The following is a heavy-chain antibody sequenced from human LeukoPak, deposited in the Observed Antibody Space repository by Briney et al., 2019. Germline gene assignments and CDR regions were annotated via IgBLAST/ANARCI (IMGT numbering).Heavy chain of an antibody. CDR3: AKDLGYYYMEV. J-gene: IGHJ6*03. CDR2: IQYDGSKE. CDR1: GFTFSSYG. Sequence: TGGSLRLSCVASGFTFSSYGMHWVRQAPGKGLGWLSFIQYDGSKEYYADSVRGRFTISRDNSKNTVYVQMNSLRAEDTAVYYCAKDLGYYYMEVWGKGTTVTVSS. V-gene: IGHV3-30*02.